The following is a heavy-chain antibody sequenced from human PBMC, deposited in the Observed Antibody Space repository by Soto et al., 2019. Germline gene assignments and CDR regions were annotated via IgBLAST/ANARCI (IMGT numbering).Heavy chain of an antibody. CDR1: GFSLSSNGVG. Sequence: QITLRESGPALVRPTQTLTLTCTFSGFSLSSNGVGVGWIRQPPGKALEWLALIYWDDDHRYSPSLKTRLTITKDTSNNQVVLTMTKLDTVDTATYYCAREMYYSTYFDSWGQGTLVTVSS. CDR2: IYWDDDH. J-gene: IGHJ4*02. V-gene: IGHV2-5*02. CDR3: AREMYYSTYFDS. D-gene: IGHD3-10*01.